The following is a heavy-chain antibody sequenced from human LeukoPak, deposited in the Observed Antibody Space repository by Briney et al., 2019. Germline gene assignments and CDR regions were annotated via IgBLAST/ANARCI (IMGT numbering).Heavy chain of an antibody. V-gene: IGHV4-61*01. J-gene: IGHJ4*02. Sequence: SETLSLTCSVSGYSISSGYYWSWIRQPPGKGLEWIGYIYYSGSTNYNPSLKSRVTISVDTSKNQFSLKLSSVTAADTAVYYCARYSSSWYTFDYWGQGTLVTVSS. D-gene: IGHD6-13*01. CDR2: IYYSGST. CDR1: GYSISSGYY. CDR3: ARYSSSWYTFDY.